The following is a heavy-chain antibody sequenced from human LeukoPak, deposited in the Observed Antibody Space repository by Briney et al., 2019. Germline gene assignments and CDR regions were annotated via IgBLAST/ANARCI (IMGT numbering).Heavy chain of an antibody. V-gene: IGHV1-18*01. CDR2: ISAYNGNT. CDR1: GYTFTSYG. D-gene: IGHD3-16*01. J-gene: IGHJ5*02. CDR3: ARTPVKFGGVNLPTPNWFDP. Sequence: ASVKVSCKASGYTFTSYGISWVRQAPGQGLEWMGWISAYNGNTNYAQKLQGRVTMTTDTSTSTAYMELRSLRSDDTAVYYCARTPVKFGGVNLPTPNWFDPWGQGTLVTVSS.